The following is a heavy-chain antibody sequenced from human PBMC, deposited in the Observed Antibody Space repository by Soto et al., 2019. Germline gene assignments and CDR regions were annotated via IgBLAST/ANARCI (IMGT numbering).Heavy chain of an antibody. CDR1: GGSISSSSYY. CDR3: ARHDDLSDDSLAIPYYFDY. Sequence: PSETLSLTCTVSGGSISSSSYYWGWIRQPPGKGLEWIGSIYYSGSTYYNPSLKSRVTISVDTSKNQFSLKLSSVTAADTAVYYCARHDDLSDDSLAIPYYFDYWGQGTLVTVSS. CDR2: IYYSGST. D-gene: IGHD3-16*01. J-gene: IGHJ4*02. V-gene: IGHV4-39*01.